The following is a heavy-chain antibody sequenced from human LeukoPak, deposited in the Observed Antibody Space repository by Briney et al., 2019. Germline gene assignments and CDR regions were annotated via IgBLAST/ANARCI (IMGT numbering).Heavy chain of an antibody. J-gene: IGHJ3*02. CDR2: ISSSGIAK. CDR3: AKFYGPAAKRGAFDI. D-gene: IGHD2-2*01. V-gene: IGHV3-11*01. Sequence: GGSLRLSCAASGFIFSDTYMNWIRQAPGKGLEWVSYISSSGIAKNYADSVKGRFTISRDNANNSLYLQMNSLRADDTAVYYCAKFYGPAAKRGAFDIWGQGTMVTVSS. CDR1: GFIFSDTY.